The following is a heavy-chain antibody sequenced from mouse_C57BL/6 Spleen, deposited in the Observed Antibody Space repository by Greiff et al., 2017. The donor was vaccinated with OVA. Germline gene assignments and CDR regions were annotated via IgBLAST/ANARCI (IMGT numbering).Heavy chain of an antibody. J-gene: IGHJ4*01. CDR1: GYTFTSYW. D-gene: IGHD2-3*01. Sequence: QVQLQQPGAELVKPGASVKMSCKASGYTFTSYWITWVKQRPGHGLEWIGDIYPGSGSTNYNEKFKSKATLTVDTSSSTAYMQLSSLTSEDSAVYNCARSRDGYYVDYDMDYWGQGTSVTVSS. V-gene: IGHV1-55*01. CDR2: IYPGSGST. CDR3: ARSRDGYYVDYDMDY.